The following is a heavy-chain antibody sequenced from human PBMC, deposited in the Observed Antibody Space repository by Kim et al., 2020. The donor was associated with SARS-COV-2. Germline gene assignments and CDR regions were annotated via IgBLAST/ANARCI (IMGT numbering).Heavy chain of an antibody. CDR3: ATDSSTWSKFFQH. V-gene: IGHV3-30-3*01. CDR1: GFTFSSYA. D-gene: IGHD6-13*01. J-gene: IGHJ1*01. CDR2: ISYDGSNK. Sequence: GGSLRLSCAASGFTFSSYAMHWVRQAPGKGLEWVAVISYDGSNKFYADSVKGRFTISRDTSKNTLYLQMNSLRTEDTAVYYCATDSSTWSKFFQHWGQG.